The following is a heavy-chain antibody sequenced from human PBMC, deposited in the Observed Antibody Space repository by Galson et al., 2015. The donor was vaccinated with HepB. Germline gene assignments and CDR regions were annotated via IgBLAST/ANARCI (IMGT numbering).Heavy chain of an antibody. J-gene: IGHJ6*03. CDR2: ISGSGGST. Sequence: SLRLSCAASGFTFSSYAMSWVRQAPGKGLEWVSAISGSGGSTYYADSVKGRFTISRDNSKNTLYLQMNSLRAEDTAVYYCAKVAGMSPRYYYYMDVWGKGTTVTVSS. CDR1: GFTFSSYA. V-gene: IGHV3-23*01. CDR3: AKVAGMSPRYYYYMDV.